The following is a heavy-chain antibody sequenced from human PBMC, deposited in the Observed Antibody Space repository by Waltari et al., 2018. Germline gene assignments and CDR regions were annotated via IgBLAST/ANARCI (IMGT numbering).Heavy chain of an antibody. CDR1: GFTFSSYA. Sequence: QVQLVESGGGVVQPGRSLRLSCAASGFTFSSYAMHWVRQAPGKGLEWVAVISYDGSNKYYADSVKGRFTISRDNSKNTLYLQMNSLRAEDTAVYYCARGLDSSGAFDIWGQGTMVTVSS. D-gene: IGHD3-22*01. V-gene: IGHV3-30-3*01. CDR2: ISYDGSNK. CDR3: ARGLDSSGAFDI. J-gene: IGHJ3*02.